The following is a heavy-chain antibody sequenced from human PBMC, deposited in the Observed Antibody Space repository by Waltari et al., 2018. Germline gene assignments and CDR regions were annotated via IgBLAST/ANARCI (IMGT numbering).Heavy chain of an antibody. J-gene: IGHJ5*02. D-gene: IGHD6-13*01. V-gene: IGHV4-39*01. CDR3: ARQRQQLVRGWFDP. CDR1: GGSISSSRYY. Sequence: QLQLQESGPGLVKPSETLSLTCPVSGGSISSSRYYWGWIRQPPGKGLEWIGSSYYSGSTYYNPSLKSRVTISVDTSKNQFSLKLSSVTAADTAVYYCARQRQQLVRGWFDPWGQGTLVTVSS. CDR2: SYYSGST.